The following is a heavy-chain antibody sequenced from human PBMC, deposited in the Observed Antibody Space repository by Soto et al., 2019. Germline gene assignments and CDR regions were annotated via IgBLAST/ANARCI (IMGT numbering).Heavy chain of an antibody. Sequence: GGSLRLSCAASGFTFSKYALTWVRQAPGKGLEWVSVIYTGGTTYYADSVKGRFTISRDNSKNTLYLQMNSLRAEDTAVYYCARRGPGTYFDYWGQGTLVTVSS. CDR2: IYTGGTT. CDR1: GFTFSKYA. D-gene: IGHD6-13*01. CDR3: ARRGPGTYFDY. J-gene: IGHJ4*02. V-gene: IGHV3-23*03.